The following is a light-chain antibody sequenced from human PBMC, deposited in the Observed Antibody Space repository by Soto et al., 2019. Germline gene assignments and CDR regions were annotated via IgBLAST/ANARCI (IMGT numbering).Light chain of an antibody. CDR1: QSLRSD. CDR2: GAS. Sequence: EILMTQSPPTLSVSPGERATLSYRASQSLRSDLAWYQQKPGQAPRLLIYGASTRATGVPARFSGSASGTEFTLTISSLQSEDSAVYYCQQYDNWPPTFGQGTRLEIK. J-gene: IGKJ5*01. CDR3: QQYDNWPPT. V-gene: IGKV3-15*01.